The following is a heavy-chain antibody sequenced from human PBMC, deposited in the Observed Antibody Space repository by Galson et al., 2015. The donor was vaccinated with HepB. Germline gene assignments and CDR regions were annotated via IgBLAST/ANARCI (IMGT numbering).Heavy chain of an antibody. CDR2: IDWDDDK. D-gene: IGHD1-26*01. CDR3: ARAPPYSGSLPVYYFDS. V-gene: IGHV2-70*04. J-gene: IGHJ4*02. Sequence: PALVKPTQTLTLTCTFSGFSLTTSGMRVSWIRQPPGKALEWLARIDWDDDKFYSTSLKTRLTISKDTPKNQVVLTLTNMDPVDTATYYCARAPPYSGSLPVYYFDSWGQGTLVTVSS. CDR1: GFSLTTSGMR.